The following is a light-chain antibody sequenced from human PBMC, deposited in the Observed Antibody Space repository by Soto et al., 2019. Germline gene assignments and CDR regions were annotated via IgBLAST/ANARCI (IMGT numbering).Light chain of an antibody. V-gene: IGLV2-14*01. CDR1: MRDVGAYNL. J-gene: IGLJ3*02. Sequence: QSVLTQPASVSGPAGQSSTISFSGTMRDVGAYNLVSWYQQHPGTAPKLIISEVRNRTSVISYRFSGTRSGNTASLTISGLQPEEESEEYCGAYAPRSPLVFGGGTKVTVL. CDR3: GAYAPRSPLV. CDR2: EVR.